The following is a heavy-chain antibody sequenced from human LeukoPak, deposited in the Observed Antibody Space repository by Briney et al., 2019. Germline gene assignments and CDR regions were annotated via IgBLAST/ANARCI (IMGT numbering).Heavy chain of an antibody. D-gene: IGHD3-10*01. CDR2: INAGNGNT. Sequence: GASVKVSCKASGYTFTSYAMHWGRQAPGQRLEWMGWINAGNGNTKYSQKFQGRVTITRDTSASTAYMELSSLRSEGTAVYYCARVRWYYGSGAFASWGQGTRVTDSS. V-gene: IGHV1-3*01. J-gene: IGHJ4*02. CDR1: GYTFTSYA. CDR3: ARVRWYYGSGAFAS.